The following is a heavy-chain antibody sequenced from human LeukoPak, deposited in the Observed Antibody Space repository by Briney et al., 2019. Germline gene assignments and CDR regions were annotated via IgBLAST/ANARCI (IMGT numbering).Heavy chain of an antibody. CDR3: ARSYSSGQPLWHGMDV. CDR1: GASISSGGFY. D-gene: IGHD6-19*01. J-gene: IGHJ6*02. Sequence: SETLSLTCAVSGASISSGGFYWGWIRQLPGKGLDWIGSIYYTGTTYYNPSLRSRVTISVDTSKNQFSLKLSSVTAADTAVYYCARSYSSGQPLWHGMDVWGQGTTVTVSS. CDR2: IYYTGTT. V-gene: IGHV4-30-4*01.